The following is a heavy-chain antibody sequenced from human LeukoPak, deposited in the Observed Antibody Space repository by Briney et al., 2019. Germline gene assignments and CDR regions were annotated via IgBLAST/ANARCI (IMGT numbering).Heavy chain of an antibody. Sequence: SETLSLTCAVYGGSFSGYHWSWIRQTPGRGLEWIGEINHSGSTNYSPSLKSRVTISIDTSRNQFSLNIRSVTAADTAVYFCARGGTGFCTSTTCLAYYYSGLDVWGQGTTVTVS. J-gene: IGHJ6*02. D-gene: IGHD2-2*01. CDR2: INHSGST. V-gene: IGHV4-34*01. CDR3: ARGGTGFCTSTTCLAYYYSGLDV. CDR1: GGSFSGYH.